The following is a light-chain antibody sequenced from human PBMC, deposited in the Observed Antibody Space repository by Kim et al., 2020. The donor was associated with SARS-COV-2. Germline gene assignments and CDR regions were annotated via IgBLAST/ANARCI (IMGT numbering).Light chain of an antibody. CDR2: DTS. V-gene: IGKV3-11*01. Sequence: LSPGERAPLSCRATQKVGNQLAWFKQKPGQPPSLLIYDTSNRAPGVPARFSGSGSGTDFTLTISSLEAEDFAVYYCQQRAHWPRTFGQGTRLEIK. J-gene: IGKJ5*01. CDR1: QKVGNQ. CDR3: QQRAHWPRT.